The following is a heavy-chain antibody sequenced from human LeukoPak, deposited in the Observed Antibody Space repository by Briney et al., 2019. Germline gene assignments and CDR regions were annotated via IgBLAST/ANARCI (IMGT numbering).Heavy chain of an antibody. D-gene: IGHD2-21*02. CDR1: GYTFTSYD. CDR3: ATPGDQGGFDI. J-gene: IGHJ3*02. CDR2: MNPNSGNT. Sequence: ASVKVSCKASGYTFTSYDINWVRQATGQGLEWMGWMNPNSGNTGYAQKFQGRVTITRNTSISTAYMELSSLRSDDTAVYYCATPGDQGGFDIWGQGTMVTVSS. V-gene: IGHV1-8*03.